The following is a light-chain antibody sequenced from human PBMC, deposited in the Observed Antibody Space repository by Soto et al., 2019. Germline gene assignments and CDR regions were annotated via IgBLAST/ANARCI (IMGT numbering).Light chain of an antibody. CDR1: QRLLHRSGYNY. Sequence: DIVMTQSPLSLSVTPGEPASISCRSSQRLLHRSGYNYLDWYLQKPGQSPQLLIYLGSNRASGVPDRFSGSGSGTEFTLTIRSLQSADFGVYYCQQYATWPRTFGQGTK. J-gene: IGKJ2*01. CDR2: LGS. V-gene: IGKV2-28*01. CDR3: QQYATWPRT.